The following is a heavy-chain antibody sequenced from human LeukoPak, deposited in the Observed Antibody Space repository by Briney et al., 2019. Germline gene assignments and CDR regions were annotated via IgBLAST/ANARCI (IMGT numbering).Heavy chain of an antibody. J-gene: IGHJ5*02. Sequence: GTSVKVSCKASGGTFSSYAISWVRQAPGQGLEWMGGIIPIFGTANYAQKFQGRVTITTDESTSTAYMELSSLRSEDTAVYYCARNVWDDFWSGYDHWGQGTLVTVSS. CDR1: GGTFSSYA. D-gene: IGHD3-3*01. CDR3: ARNVWDDFWSGYDH. V-gene: IGHV1-69*05. CDR2: IIPIFGTA.